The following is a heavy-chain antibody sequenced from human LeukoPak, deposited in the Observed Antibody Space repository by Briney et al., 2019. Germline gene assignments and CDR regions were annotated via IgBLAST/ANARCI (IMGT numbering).Heavy chain of an antibody. J-gene: IGHJ4*02. CDR2: ISAYNGNT. V-gene: IGHV1-18*04. CDR3: ARDLDCSSTSCYLVGVS. CDR1: GYTFTGYY. Sequence: ASVKVSCKASGYTFTGYYMHWVRQAPGQGLEWMGWISAYNGNTNYAQKLQGRVTMTTDTSTSTAYMELRSLRSDDTAVYYCARDLDCSSTSCYLVGVSWGQGTLVTVSS. D-gene: IGHD2-2*01.